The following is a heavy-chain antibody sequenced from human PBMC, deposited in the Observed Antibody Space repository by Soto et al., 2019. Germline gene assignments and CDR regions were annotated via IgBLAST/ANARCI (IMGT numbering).Heavy chain of an antibody. CDR3: ARALRGTGSYFYYYYMDV. Sequence: SETLSLTCAVSSGSISSSNWWSWVRQPPGKGLEWIGEIYHSGSTNYNPSLKSRVTISVDKSKNQFSLKLSSVTAADTAVYYCARALRGTGSYFYYYYMDVWGKGTTVTVSS. V-gene: IGHV4-4*02. CDR1: SGSISSSNW. D-gene: IGHD3-10*01. CDR2: IYHSGST. J-gene: IGHJ6*03.